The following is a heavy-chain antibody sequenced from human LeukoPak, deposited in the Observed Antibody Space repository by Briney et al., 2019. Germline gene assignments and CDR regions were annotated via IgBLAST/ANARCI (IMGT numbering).Heavy chain of an antibody. Sequence: GGSLRLSCAASGFTFADYTMHWVPEAPGKGVERGSGICWNSGSIGYADSVKGRFTISRDNAKNSLYLQMNSLGAEDTALYYCAKAYQLLSPPDYWGQGTLVTVSS. J-gene: IGHJ4*02. D-gene: IGHD2-2*01. CDR2: ICWNSGSI. CDR3: AKAYQLLSPPDY. CDR1: GFTFADYT. V-gene: IGHV3-9*01.